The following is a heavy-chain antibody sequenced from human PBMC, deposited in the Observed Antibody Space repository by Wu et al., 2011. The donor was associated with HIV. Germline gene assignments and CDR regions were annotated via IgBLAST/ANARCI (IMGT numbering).Heavy chain of an antibody. D-gene: IGHD3-22*01. CDR2: IIPLLGTP. V-gene: IGHV1-69*05. Sequence: QVQLVQSGAEVKKPGSSVKVSCQASGGTFKTYAISWVRQAPGQGLEWMGGIIPLLGTPNYAQKFQDRVTITTDESTNTAYMELSSLRWEDTAIFYCTRLSYYGDSGYYYFDYWGQGTLVTVSS. CDR1: GGTFKTYA. CDR3: TRLSYYGDSGYYYFDY. J-gene: IGHJ4*02.